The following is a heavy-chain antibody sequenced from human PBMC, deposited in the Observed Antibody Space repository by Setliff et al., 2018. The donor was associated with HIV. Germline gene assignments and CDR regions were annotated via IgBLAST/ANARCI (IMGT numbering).Heavy chain of an antibody. CDR3: ARDRGPYCSGPCHPPHWSYMDV. CDR1: GGSISGYY. D-gene: IGHD2-15*01. J-gene: IGHJ6*04. Sequence: SETLSLTCTVSGGSISGYYWTWVRQPAGKGLEWIGRIYSPITSSNYNASLKSRVTMSVDTSKNQFSLRLNSVTSADTAVYFCARDRGPYCSGPCHPPHWSYMDVWGKGTSVTVSS. V-gene: IGHV4-4*07. CDR2: IYSPITSS.